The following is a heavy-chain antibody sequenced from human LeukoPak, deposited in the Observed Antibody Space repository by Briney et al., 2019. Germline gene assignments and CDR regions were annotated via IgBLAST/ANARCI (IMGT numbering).Heavy chain of an antibody. V-gene: IGHV4-34*01. Sequence: PSETLSLTCAVYGGSFSGYYWSWIRQPPGKGLEWIGEINDSGCTNYNPSLKSRVTISVDTSKNQFSLKLSSVTAADTAVYYCARRYDYVWGSYRYRPISHDYWGQGAMVTVSS. CDR1: GGSFSGYY. J-gene: IGHJ4*02. CDR3: ARRYDYVWGSYRYRPISHDY. D-gene: IGHD3-16*02. CDR2: INDSGCT.